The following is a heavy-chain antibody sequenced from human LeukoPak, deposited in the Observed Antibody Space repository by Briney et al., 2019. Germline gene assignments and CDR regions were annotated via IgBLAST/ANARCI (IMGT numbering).Heavy chain of an antibody. CDR2: IFGSAGST. CDR1: GFTFSRYA. CDR3: AKEFLGISGTPYFDY. J-gene: IGHJ4*02. V-gene: IGHV3-23*01. Sequence: GGSLRLSCAASGFTFSRYAMSWVRPAPGKGLEWGSVIFGSAGSTYYADSVKGRFTISRDNSKNTLYLQINSLRAEDTAVYYCAKEFLGISGTPYFDYWGQGTLVTVSS. D-gene: IGHD1-20*01.